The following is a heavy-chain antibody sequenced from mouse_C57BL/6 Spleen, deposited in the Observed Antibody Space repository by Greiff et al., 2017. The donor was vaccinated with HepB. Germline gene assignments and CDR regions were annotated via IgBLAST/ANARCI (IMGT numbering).Heavy chain of an antibody. J-gene: IGHJ2*01. CDR1: GYTFTSYW. Sequence: QVQLKQPGAELVKPGASVKLSCKASGYTFTSYWMHWVKQRPGQGLEWIGMIHPNSGSTNYNEKFKSKATLTVDKSSSTAYMQLSSLTSEDSAVYYCARGDYYSNSFDYWGQGTTLTVSS. V-gene: IGHV1-64*01. CDR3: ARGDYYSNSFDY. CDR2: IHPNSGST. D-gene: IGHD2-5*01.